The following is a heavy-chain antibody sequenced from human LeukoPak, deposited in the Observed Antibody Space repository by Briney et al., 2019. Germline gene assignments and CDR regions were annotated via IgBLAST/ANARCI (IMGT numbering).Heavy chain of an antibody. CDR2: ISGSGGST. V-gene: IGHV3-23*01. CDR1: GFIVSNNY. D-gene: IGHD3-22*01. Sequence: GGSLRLSCAASGFIVSNNYMSWVRQAPGKGLECVSAISGSGGSTYYADSVKGRFTISRDNSKNTLYLQMNSLRAEDTAVYYCAKDPAYYDSSGYRSGPDYWGQGTLVTVSS. CDR3: AKDPAYYDSSGYRSGPDY. J-gene: IGHJ4*02.